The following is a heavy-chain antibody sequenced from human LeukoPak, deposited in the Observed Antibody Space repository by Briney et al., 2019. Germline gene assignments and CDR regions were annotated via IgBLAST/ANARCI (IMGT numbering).Heavy chain of an antibody. CDR1: GFTFSSHW. Sequence: GGSLRLSCAGSGFTFSSHWIGWVRQAPGKGLEWVAHINQDGSQKYYVDSVEGRFAISRDNAKNSLYLQMNSLRAEDTAIYYCAKDLGDVDISGYYRPGTFDIWGQGTMVTVS. D-gene: IGHD3-22*01. CDR3: AKDLGDVDISGYYRPGTFDI. V-gene: IGHV3-7*03. CDR2: INQDGSQK. J-gene: IGHJ3*02.